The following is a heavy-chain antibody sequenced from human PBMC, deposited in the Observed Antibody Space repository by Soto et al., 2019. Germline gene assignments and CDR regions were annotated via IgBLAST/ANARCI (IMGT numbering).Heavy chain of an antibody. V-gene: IGHV4-31*03. CDR3: ARESYGDDWYFDL. J-gene: IGHJ2*01. CDR2: IYYSGST. CDR1: GGSISSGGYY. Sequence: GPGPRTSSETLSLTCTVSGGSISSGGYYWSWIRQHPGKGLEWIGYIYYSGSTYYNPSLKSRVTISVDTSKNQFSLKLSSVTAADTAVYYCARESYGDDWYFDLWGRGTLVTVSS. D-gene: IGHD4-17*01.